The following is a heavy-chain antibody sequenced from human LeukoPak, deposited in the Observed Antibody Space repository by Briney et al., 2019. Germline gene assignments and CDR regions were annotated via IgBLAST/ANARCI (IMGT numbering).Heavy chain of an antibody. CDR1: GFIFSAYA. Sequence: PGGSLRLSCTASGFIFSAYAMSWVRQAPGKGLEWVSLISDSGADTYYADPAKGRFTISRDNSQNTLYLYMNSLRAEDTAVYYCAKDYRSISLERRPNWFDPRGQGTLVTVSS. J-gene: IGHJ5*02. CDR2: ISDSGADT. CDR3: AKDYRSISLERRPNWFDP. D-gene: IGHD1-1*01. V-gene: IGHV3-23*01.